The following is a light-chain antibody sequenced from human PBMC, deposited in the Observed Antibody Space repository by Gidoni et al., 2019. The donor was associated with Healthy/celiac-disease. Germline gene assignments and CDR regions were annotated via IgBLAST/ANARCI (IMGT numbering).Light chain of an antibody. CDR3: QQYNNWPSWT. J-gene: IGKJ1*01. CDR2: GAS. CDR1: QSVSSN. V-gene: IGKV3-15*01. Sequence: EIVMTQSPATLSVSPGERATHSCRASQSVSSNLAWYQQKPVQAPRLLIYGASTRATGIPARFSGSGSGTEFTLTISSLQSEDFAVYYCQQYNNWPSWTFGQGTKVEIK.